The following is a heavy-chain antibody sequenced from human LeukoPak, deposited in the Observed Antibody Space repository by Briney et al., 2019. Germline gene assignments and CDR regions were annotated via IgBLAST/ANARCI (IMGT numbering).Heavy chain of an antibody. CDR3: AKGHIVVVPSTRYFDY. V-gene: IGHV3-23*01. J-gene: IGHJ4*02. Sequence: GGSLRLSCAASGFTFSSYAMSWVRRAPGKGLEWVSVISDSGGSTLYADSVKGRFTISRDNSKNTLYLQMNSLRAEDTAVYYCAKGHIVVVPSTRYFDYWGQGTLVTVSS. CDR1: GFTFSSYA. D-gene: IGHD2-2*01. CDR2: ISDSGGST.